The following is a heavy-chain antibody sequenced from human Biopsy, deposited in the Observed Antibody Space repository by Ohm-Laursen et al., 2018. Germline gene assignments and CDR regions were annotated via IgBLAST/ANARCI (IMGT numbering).Heavy chain of an antibody. CDR3: ARTPGKAVAGRFLDL. J-gene: IGHJ2*01. CDR1: GGSTNDYF. V-gene: IGHV4-4*07. CDR2: IYSSGGS. D-gene: IGHD6-19*01. Sequence: TLSLTCSVSGGSTNDYFWSWIRQPAGETLEWIGRIYSSGGSSYSPSLKSRISMSMDTSNNQFSLTLTSVTAADTAVYYCARTPGKAVAGRFLDLWGRGTLVAVSS.